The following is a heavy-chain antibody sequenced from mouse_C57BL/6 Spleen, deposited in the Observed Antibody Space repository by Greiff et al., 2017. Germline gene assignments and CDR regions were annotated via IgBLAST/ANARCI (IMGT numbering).Heavy chain of an antibody. V-gene: IGHV1-15*01. CDR1: GYTFTDYE. CDR3: TKRGRYAMDY. J-gene: IGHJ4*01. CDR2: IDTETGGT. D-gene: IGHD4-1*01. Sequence: VQLQQSGAELVRPGASVTLSCKASGYTFTDYEMHWVKQTPVHGLEWIGAIDTETGGTAYNQKFKGKAIMTADKSSSTAYMKHHSLTSEDSAVYYCTKRGRYAMDYWGQGTSVTVSS.